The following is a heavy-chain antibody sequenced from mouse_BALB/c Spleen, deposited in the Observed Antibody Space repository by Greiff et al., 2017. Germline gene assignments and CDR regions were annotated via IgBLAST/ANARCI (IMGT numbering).Heavy chain of an antibody. J-gene: IGHJ4*01. V-gene: IGHV8-12*01. CDR3: ARIIYDGYYAMDY. CDR1: GFSLSTSGMG. CDR2: IYWDDDK. D-gene: IGHD2-3*01. Sequence: QVTLKVSGPGILQPSQTLSLTCSFSGFSLSTSGMGVSWIRQPSGKGLEWLAHIYWDDDKRYNPSLKSRLTISKDTSRNQVFLKITSVDTADTATYYCARIIYDGYYAMDYWGQGTSVTVSS.